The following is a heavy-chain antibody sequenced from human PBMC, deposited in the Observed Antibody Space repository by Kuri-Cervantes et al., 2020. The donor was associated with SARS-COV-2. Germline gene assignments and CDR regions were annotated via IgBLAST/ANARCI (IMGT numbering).Heavy chain of an antibody. V-gene: IGHV3-20*04. CDR1: GFTFDDYG. CDR3: ERIGELGIPDY. J-gene: IGHJ4*02. CDR2: INWNGGST. D-gene: IGHD7-27*01. Sequence: GGSLRLSCAASGFTFDDYGMSWVRQAPGKGLEWVSGINWNGGSTGYADSVKGRFTISKDNAKNSLYLQMNSLRAEDTALYYCERIGELGIPDYWGQGTLVTVSS.